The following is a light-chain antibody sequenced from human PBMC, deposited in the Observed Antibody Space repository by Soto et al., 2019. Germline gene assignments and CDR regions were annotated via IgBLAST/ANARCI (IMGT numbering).Light chain of an antibody. Sequence: DVVMTQPPLSLSVAPGQPASISCKSSQSLLHITGETSLFWYLQKPGQSPQLLIYEVSTRVSGVPDRFSGSGSGTDFTLEISRVETDDVGIYYCMQSTQLPPTFGQGTRLEIK. V-gene: IGKV2D-29*02. J-gene: IGKJ5*01. CDR3: MQSTQLPPT. CDR2: EVS. CDR1: QSLLHITGETS.